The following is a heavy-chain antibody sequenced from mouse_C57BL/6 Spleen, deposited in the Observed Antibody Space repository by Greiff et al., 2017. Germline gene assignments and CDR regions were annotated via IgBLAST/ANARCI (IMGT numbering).Heavy chain of an antibody. D-gene: IGHD4-1*01. CDR1: GYTFTSYW. J-gene: IGHJ2*01. V-gene: IGHV1-69*01. Sequence: QVQLQQPGAELVMPGASVKLSCKASGYTFTSYWMHWVKQRPGQGLEWIGEIDPSDSYTNYNQKFKGKSTLTVDKSSSTAYMQLSSLTSEDSAVYDCSRLMKTGTNYFDYWGQGTTLTVSS. CDR2: IDPSDSYT. CDR3: SRLMKTGTNYFDY.